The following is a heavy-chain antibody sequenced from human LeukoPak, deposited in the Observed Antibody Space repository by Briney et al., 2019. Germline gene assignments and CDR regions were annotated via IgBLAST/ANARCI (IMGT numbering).Heavy chain of an antibody. D-gene: IGHD3-10*01. V-gene: IGHV1-18*01. CDR3: ARSGRTLVWFGETMGYCDY. Sequence: ASVKVSCKASGYTFTSYGISWVRQAPGHGLEWMGWISAYNGNTNYAQKLQGRVTMTTDTSTSTAYMELRSLRSDDRAVYYCARSGRTLVWFGETMGYCDYWGQGTLVTVSS. J-gene: IGHJ4*02. CDR1: GYTFTSYG. CDR2: ISAYNGNT.